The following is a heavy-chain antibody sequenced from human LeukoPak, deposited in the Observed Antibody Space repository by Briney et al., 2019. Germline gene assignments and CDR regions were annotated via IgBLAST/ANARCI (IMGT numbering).Heavy chain of an antibody. J-gene: IGHJ2*01. V-gene: IGHV3-21*01. CDR3: ARATHLGGSGWYFDL. Sequence: GGSPRLSCAASGFTFSSYSMNWVRQAPGKGLEWVSSISSSSSYIYYADSVKGRFTISRDNAKNSLYLQMNSLRAEDTAVYYCARATHLGGSGWYFDLWGRGTLVTVSS. CDR1: GFTFSSYS. CDR2: ISSSSSYI. D-gene: IGHD3-16*01.